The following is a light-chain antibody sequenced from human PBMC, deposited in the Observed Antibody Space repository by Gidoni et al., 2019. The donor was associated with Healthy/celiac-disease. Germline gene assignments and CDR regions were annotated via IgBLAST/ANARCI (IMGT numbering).Light chain of an antibody. J-gene: IGKJ1*01. CDR3: QQYNSYWT. CDR1: QSISSW. V-gene: IGKV1-5*03. CDR2: KAS. Sequence: DIQMTQSPSTLSASVGDRVTITCRASQSISSWLAWYPQKPGKAPKLLIYKASSLESGVPSRLSGSGSGTEFTLTISSLQPDDFATYYCQQYNSYWTFGQGTKVEIK.